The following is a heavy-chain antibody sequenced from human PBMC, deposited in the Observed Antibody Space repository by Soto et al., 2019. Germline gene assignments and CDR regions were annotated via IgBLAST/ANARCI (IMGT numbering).Heavy chain of an antibody. CDR3: ATVVGLGRYYFDA. CDR2: FDPKDGLP. D-gene: IGHD2-15*01. Sequence: QVHLVQSGAEVKKPGASVRVSCKVSGHNLTKLSLYWVRQSPGTGLECMGGFDPKDGLPIYAQNFQGRVTMTEDASTDTVYMEVESLRSEDTAVYYCATVVGLGRYYFDAWGQGTLVTVSS. V-gene: IGHV1-24*01. CDR1: GHNLTKLS. J-gene: IGHJ5*02.